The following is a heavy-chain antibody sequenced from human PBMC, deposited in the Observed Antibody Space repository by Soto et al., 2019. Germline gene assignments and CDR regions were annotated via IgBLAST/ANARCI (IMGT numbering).Heavy chain of an antibody. CDR1: GFTFSSYA. CDR3: ARLWVGSSYNRYFDW. Sequence: GGSLRLSCAVSGFTFSSYAMHWVRQAPGKGQEWVAVISYDGSNKYYADSVKGRFTISRDNSKNTLYLQMNSLRAEDTAVYYCARLWVGSSYNRYFDWWGQGTQVTVSS. CDR2: ISYDGSNK. D-gene: IGHD6-6*01. J-gene: IGHJ4*02. V-gene: IGHV3-30-3*01.